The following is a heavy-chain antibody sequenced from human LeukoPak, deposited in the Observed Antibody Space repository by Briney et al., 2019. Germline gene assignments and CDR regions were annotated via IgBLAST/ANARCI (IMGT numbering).Heavy chain of an antibody. CDR1: GFTFSSYW. CDR2: INSDGSST. V-gene: IGHV3-74*01. J-gene: IGHJ3*02. CDR3: ARANYYGSGRAAFDI. D-gene: IGHD3-10*01. Sequence: GGSLRLXCAASGFTFSSYWMHWVRQAPGKGLVWVSRINSDGSSTSYADSVKGRFTISRDNAKNTLYLQMNSLRAEDTAVYYCARANYYGSGRAAFDIWGQGTMVTVSS.